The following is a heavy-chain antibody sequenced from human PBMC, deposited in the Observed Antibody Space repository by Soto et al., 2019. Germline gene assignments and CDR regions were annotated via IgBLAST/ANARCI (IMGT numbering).Heavy chain of an antibody. D-gene: IGHD3-9*01. Sequence: PGGSLRLSCAASGFNLSHPWMTWVRQAAGKGLQWVGRIKSKTDGGTADYAAPVKGRFTISRDDSKNTVYLQMNSLKTEDTAVYYCTTGIYYDIFTGYHDDAYWGQGSLVTVS. CDR1: GFNLSHPW. CDR2: IKSKTDGGTA. J-gene: IGHJ4*02. CDR3: TTGIYYDIFTGYHDDAY. V-gene: IGHV3-15*01.